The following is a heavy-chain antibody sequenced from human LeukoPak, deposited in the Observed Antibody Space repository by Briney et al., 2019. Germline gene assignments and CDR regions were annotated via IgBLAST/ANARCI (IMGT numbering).Heavy chain of an antibody. CDR2: INPGGDNT. CDR3: ARDGRHRYYYDSSGFYGSWFDP. Sequence: GASVKVSCKASGYTFTNYYIHWVRQAPGQGLEWMGLINPGGDNTDYAQNFQGRVTMTRDASTSTVYMGLSSLRSDDTAVYYCARDGRHRYYYDSSGFYGSWFDPWGQGTLVTVSS. V-gene: IGHV1-46*01. D-gene: IGHD3-22*01. CDR1: GYTFTNYY. J-gene: IGHJ5*02.